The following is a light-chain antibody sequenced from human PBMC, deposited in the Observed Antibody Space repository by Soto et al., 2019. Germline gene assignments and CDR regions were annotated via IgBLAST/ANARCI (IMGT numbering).Light chain of an antibody. V-gene: IGKV2-24*01. CDR2: QIS. CDR3: MQSLHLRT. CDR1: RSLLHSDGNTY. J-gene: IGKJ1*01. Sequence: DIVLTQTPLSSPVTLGQPASFSCRSSRSLLHSDGNTYLSCLHQRPGQPPRLLIYQISKQLSGVPGRFSGSGAGTSFTLEISRVEAQDVGNYFGMQSLHLRTFGQGTKVEIK.